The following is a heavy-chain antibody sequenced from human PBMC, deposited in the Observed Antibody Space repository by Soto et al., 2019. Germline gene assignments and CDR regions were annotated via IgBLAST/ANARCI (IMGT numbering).Heavy chain of an antibody. CDR2: IIPIFGTA. CDR1: GGTFSSYA. J-gene: IGHJ5*02. V-gene: IGHV1-69*13. Sequence: GASVKVSCKASGGTFSSYAISWVRQAPGQGLEWMGGIIPIFGTANYAQKFQGRVTITADESTSTAYMELSSLRSEDTAVYYCARGWYSNNWFDPWGQGTLVTVSS. D-gene: IGHD2-15*01. CDR3: ARGWYSNNWFDP.